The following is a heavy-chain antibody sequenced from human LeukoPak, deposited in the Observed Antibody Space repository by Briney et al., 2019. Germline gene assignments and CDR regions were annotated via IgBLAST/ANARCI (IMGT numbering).Heavy chain of an antibody. CDR2: IWYDGSNK. J-gene: IGHJ4*02. CDR1: GFTFSSYG. CDR3: ATDLRYFDWLLHDY. D-gene: IGHD3-9*01. V-gene: IGHV3-30*19. Sequence: PGRSLRLSCAASGFTFSSYGMHWVRQAPGKGLEWVAVIWYDGSNKYYADSVKGRFTISRDNSKNTLYLQMNSLRAEDTAVYYCATDLRYFDWLLHDYWGQGTLVTVSS.